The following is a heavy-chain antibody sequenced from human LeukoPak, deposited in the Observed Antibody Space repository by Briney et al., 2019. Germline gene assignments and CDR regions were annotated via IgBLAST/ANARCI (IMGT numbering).Heavy chain of an antibody. CDR1: GFTFSSYA. D-gene: IGHD6-13*01. CDR2: ISGSGGST. CDR3: ARLHSSSWDPFDY. J-gene: IGHJ4*02. V-gene: IGHV3-23*01. Sequence: PGGSLRLSCAASGFTFSSYAMSWVRQAPGKGLEWVSAISGSGGSTYYADSVKGRFTISRDNSKNTLYLQMNSLRAEDTAVYYCARLHSSSWDPFDYWGQGTLVTVSS.